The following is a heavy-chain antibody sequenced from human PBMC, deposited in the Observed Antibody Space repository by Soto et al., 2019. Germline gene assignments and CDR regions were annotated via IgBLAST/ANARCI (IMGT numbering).Heavy chain of an antibody. V-gene: IGHV3-73*01. CDR2: IRSKANSYAT. CDR3: TRHPPAAIRFLEWLPRRDMDV. Sequence: HPGGSLRLSCAASGFTFSGSAMHWVRQASGKGLEWVGRIRSKANSYATAYAASVKGRFTISRDDSKNTAYLQMNSLKTEDTAVYYCTRHPPAAIRFLEWLPRRDMDVWGQGTTVTVSS. D-gene: IGHD3-3*01. J-gene: IGHJ6*02. CDR1: GFTFSGSA.